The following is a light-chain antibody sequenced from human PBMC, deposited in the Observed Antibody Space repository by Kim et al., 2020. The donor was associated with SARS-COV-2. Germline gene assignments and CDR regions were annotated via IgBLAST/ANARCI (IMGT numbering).Light chain of an antibody. Sequence: DIQMTQSPSTLSASVGDRVTITCRASQSISSWLAWYQQKPGKAPKLLIYKASSLESGVPSRFSGSGSETEFTLTISSLQPDDFATYYCQQYNSYSSGTFGQGTKVDIK. CDR3: QQYNSYSSGT. V-gene: IGKV1-5*03. CDR1: QSISSW. CDR2: KAS. J-gene: IGKJ1*01.